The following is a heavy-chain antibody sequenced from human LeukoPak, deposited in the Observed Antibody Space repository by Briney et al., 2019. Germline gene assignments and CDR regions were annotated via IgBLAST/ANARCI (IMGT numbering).Heavy chain of an antibody. D-gene: IGHD7-27*01. Sequence: PSETMSLTCTVSGGSISSGSYYWSWIRQPAGKGLEWIGRIYTSGSTNYNPSLKSRVTISVDTSKTQFSLKLSSVTAADTAVYYCARERAYQAGDPAGYFDYWGQGTLVTVSS. V-gene: IGHV4-61*02. J-gene: IGHJ4*02. CDR2: IYTSGST. CDR1: GGSISSGSYY. CDR3: ARERAYQAGDPAGYFDY.